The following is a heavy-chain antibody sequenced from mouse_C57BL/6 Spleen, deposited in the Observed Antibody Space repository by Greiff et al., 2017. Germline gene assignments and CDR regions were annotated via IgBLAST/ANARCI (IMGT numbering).Heavy chain of an antibody. CDR1: GYTFTDYY. CDR2: INPNNGGT. D-gene: IGHD1-1*01. CDR3: ARPLYYEDAMDY. J-gene: IGHJ4*01. Sequence: EVQLQQSGPELVKPGASVKISCKASGYTFTDYYMNWVKQSHGKSLEWIGDINPNNGGTSYNQKFKGKATLTVDKSSSTAYMELRSLTSEDSAVYYCARPLYYEDAMDYWGQGTSVTVSS. V-gene: IGHV1-26*01.